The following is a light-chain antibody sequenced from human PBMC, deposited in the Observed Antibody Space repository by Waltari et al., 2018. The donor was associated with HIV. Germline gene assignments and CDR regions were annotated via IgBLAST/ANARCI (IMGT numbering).Light chain of an antibody. CDR3: AAWDDSLSGGV. V-gene: IGLV1-47*01. CDR1: SSKIGSNY. J-gene: IGLJ2*01. Sequence: QSVLTQPPSASGTPGQRVTISCSGGSSKIGSNYLYWYQQLPGTAPQLLIYRNNQRPSGVPDRFSGSKSGTSASLAISGLRSEDEADYYCAAWDDSLSGGVFGAGTKLTVL. CDR2: RNN.